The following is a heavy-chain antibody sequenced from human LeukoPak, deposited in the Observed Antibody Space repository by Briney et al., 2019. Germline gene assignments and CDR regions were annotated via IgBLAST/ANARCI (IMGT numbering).Heavy chain of an antibody. V-gene: IGHV3-7*01. CDR3: AREGVLNWFDP. Sequence: GGSLRLSCAASGFTFSSYWMSWVRQAPGKGLEWVANIKQDGSEKYYEDSVKGRFTISRDNAKNSLYLQMNSLRAEDTAVYYCAREGVLNWFDPWGQGTLVTVSS. CDR2: IKQDGSEK. J-gene: IGHJ5*02. CDR1: GFTFSSYW. D-gene: IGHD1-1*01.